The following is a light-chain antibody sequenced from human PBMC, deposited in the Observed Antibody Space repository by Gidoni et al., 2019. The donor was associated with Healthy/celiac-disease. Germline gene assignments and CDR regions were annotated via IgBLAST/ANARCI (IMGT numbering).Light chain of an antibody. Sequence: EIVMTQSPATLSVSPGERATLSCRASQSDSSNLAWYQQKPGQAPRLLIYGASTRATGIPARFRGSGSGTEFTLTISSLQSEDFAVYYCQQYNNWHTFGQGTRLEIK. V-gene: IGKV3-15*01. CDR3: QQYNNWHT. J-gene: IGKJ5*01. CDR1: QSDSSN. CDR2: GAS.